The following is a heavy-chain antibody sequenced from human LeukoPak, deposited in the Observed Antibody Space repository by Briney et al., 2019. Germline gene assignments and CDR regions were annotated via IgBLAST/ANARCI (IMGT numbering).Heavy chain of an antibody. CDR2: INPSGGST. D-gene: IGHD4-17*01. Sequence: ASVKVSCKVSGYTLTELSMHWVRQAPGQGLEWMGIINPSGGSTSYAQKFQGRVTMTRDTSTSTVYMELSSLRSEDTAVYYCARARDDYGDWIDYWGQGTLVTVSS. J-gene: IGHJ4*02. CDR1: GYTLTELS. CDR3: ARARDDYGDWIDY. V-gene: IGHV1-46*01.